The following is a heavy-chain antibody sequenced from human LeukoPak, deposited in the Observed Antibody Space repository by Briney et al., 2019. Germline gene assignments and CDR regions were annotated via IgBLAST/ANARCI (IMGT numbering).Heavy chain of an antibody. Sequence: ASVKVSCKASGYTFTDYYLHWLRQAPAQGLEWMGWINPNSGGTNYAQKFQGRVTMTRDTSINTAYMELSRLTSDDTAVYYCARDGALDCWGQGTLVTVSS. J-gene: IGHJ4*02. CDR1: GYTFTDYY. CDR2: INPNSGGT. D-gene: IGHD1-26*01. V-gene: IGHV1-2*02. CDR3: ARDGALDC.